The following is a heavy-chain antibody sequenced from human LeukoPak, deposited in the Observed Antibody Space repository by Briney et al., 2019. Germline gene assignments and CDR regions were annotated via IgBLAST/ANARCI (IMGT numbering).Heavy chain of an antibody. J-gene: IGHJ4*02. CDR1: GFTFSSYS. Sequence: GGSLRLSCAASGFTFSSYSMNWVRQAPGKGLEWVSYISSSSTIYYADSVKGRFTISRDNAKNSLYLQMNSLRAEDTAVYYCARSPGWGILYYFDYWGQGTLVTVSS. CDR2: ISSSSTI. V-gene: IGHV3-48*01. CDR3: ARSPGWGILYYFDY. D-gene: IGHD3-16*01.